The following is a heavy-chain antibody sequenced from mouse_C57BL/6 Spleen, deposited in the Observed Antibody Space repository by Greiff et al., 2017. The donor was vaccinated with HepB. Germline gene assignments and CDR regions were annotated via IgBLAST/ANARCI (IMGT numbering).Heavy chain of an antibody. CDR3: ARSHGSSYWYFDV. CDR2: IYPRDGST. D-gene: IGHD1-1*01. J-gene: IGHJ1*03. Sequence: VKLQESGPELVKPGASVKLSCKASGYTFTSYDINWVKQRPGQGLEWIGWIYPRDGSTKYNEKFKGKATLTVDTSSSTAYMELHSLTSEDSAVYFCARSHGSSYWYFDVWGTGTTVTVSS. V-gene: IGHV1-85*01. CDR1: GYTFTSYD.